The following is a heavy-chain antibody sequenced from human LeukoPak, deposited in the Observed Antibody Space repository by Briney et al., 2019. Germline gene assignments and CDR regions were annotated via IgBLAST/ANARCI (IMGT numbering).Heavy chain of an antibody. J-gene: IGHJ4*02. V-gene: IGHV3-49*04. CDR3: ARGQTVSGAKYYFDF. D-gene: IGHD2/OR15-2a*01. CDR1: GFTFRDYG. CDR2: TRSKIYGGAP. Sequence: GGSLRLSCLTSGFTFRDYGLGWVRQAPGMGLEWVSFTRSKIYGGAPEYAASVRGRFSVSRNDSESIAYLQMNNLESEDTAVYYCARGQTVSGAKYYFDFWSPGTLVAVSS.